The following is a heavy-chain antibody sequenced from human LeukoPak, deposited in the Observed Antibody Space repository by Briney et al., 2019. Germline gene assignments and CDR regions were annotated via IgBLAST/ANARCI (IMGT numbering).Heavy chain of an antibody. Sequence: GGSLRLSCAASGFTFSTYCMTWVRQAPGKGLEWVANMKRDGSEVYYANSVKGHFTISRDNAKNSLYLQMNSLRAEDTSVYYCARYTEYYFDYWGQGTLVTVSS. CDR2: MKRDGSEV. V-gene: IGHV3-7*01. D-gene: IGHD2-2*02. CDR3: ARYTEYYFDY. CDR1: GFTFSTYC. J-gene: IGHJ4*02.